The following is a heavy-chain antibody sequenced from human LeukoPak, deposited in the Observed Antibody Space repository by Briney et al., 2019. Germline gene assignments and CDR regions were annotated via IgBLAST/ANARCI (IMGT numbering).Heavy chain of an antibody. Sequence: KPSETLSLTCAVSGGSISTSNWWSWVRQPPGKGLEWIGEIYHSGSTNCNPSLKSRVTISVDKSKNQFSLELSSVTAADTAVYYCASASWVCSGGSCYNDAFDIWGQGTMVTVSS. D-gene: IGHD2-15*01. J-gene: IGHJ3*02. CDR1: GGSISTSNW. CDR3: ASASWVCSGGSCYNDAFDI. V-gene: IGHV4-4*02. CDR2: IYHSGST.